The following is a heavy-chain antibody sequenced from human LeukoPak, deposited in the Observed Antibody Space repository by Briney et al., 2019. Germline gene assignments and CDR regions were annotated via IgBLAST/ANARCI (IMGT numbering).Heavy chain of an antibody. V-gene: IGHV4-39*01. CDR1: GGSISSSSYY. Sequence: SATVSLTCTVSGGSISSSSYYWGWIRQPPGKGLEWIGSIYYSGSTYYNPSLKSRVTISVDTSKNQFSLKLSSVAAADTAVYHCARGDSVAACDDWGQGTLVTVSS. CDR3: ARGDSVAACDD. CDR2: IYYSGST. D-gene: IGHD6-6*01. J-gene: IGHJ4*02.